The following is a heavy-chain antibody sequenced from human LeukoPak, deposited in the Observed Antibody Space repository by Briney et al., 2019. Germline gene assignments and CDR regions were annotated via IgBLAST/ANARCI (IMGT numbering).Heavy chain of an antibody. Sequence: GGSLRLSCSASGFTFSSHAMHWVRQAPGKGLEYVSAISSSSGGSTYYADSVKGRFTISRDNSKNTLYLQMSSLRAEDTAVYYCARAPLVLGRMTTVTTLGPHWGQGTLVTVSS. D-gene: IGHD4-17*01. CDR1: GFTFSSHA. J-gene: IGHJ4*02. V-gene: IGHV3-64D*09. CDR3: ARAPLVLGRMTTVTTLGPH. CDR2: ISSSSGGST.